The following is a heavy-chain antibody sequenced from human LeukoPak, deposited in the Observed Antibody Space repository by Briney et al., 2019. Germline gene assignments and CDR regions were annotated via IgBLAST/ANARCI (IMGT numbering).Heavy chain of an antibody. CDR3: ARATYYYDSSGYRAVYYFDY. CDR2: INTDGSTT. D-gene: IGHD3-22*01. V-gene: IGHV3-74*01. J-gene: IGHJ4*02. CDR1: GFTFSSYW. Sequence: GGSLRLSCAASGFTFSSYWMHWVRQAPGEGPVWVSRINTDGSTTTYADSVKGRFTISRDNAKNTLYLQMNSLRAEDTAVYYCARATYYYDSSGYRAVYYFDYWGQGTLVTVSS.